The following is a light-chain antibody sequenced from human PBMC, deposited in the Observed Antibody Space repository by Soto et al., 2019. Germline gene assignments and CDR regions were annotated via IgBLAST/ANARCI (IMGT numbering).Light chain of an antibody. CDR3: SSYTSSSTLLYV. Sequence: QSALTQPASVSGSPGQSITISCTGTSSDVGGYNYVSWYQQHPGKAPKLMIYDVSNRPSGVSNRFSGSKSGNTASRTISGLQAEDEADYYGSSYTSSSTLLYVFGTGTKLTVL. V-gene: IGLV2-14*01. CDR1: SSDVGGYNY. CDR2: DVS. J-gene: IGLJ1*01.